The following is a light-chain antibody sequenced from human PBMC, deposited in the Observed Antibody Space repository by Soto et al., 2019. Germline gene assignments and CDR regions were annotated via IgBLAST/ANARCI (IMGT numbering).Light chain of an antibody. Sequence: DIQMTQSLSSLSASVGDRVTITCRASQSISNSLSWYQQKPGKAPNFLIYVASTLQSGVPSRFSGSGSGTDFTLTISSLQPEDVATYYCQQTFSPPYTFGQGTKAEIK. CDR3: QQTFSPPYT. J-gene: IGKJ2*01. CDR1: QSISNS. V-gene: IGKV1-39*01. CDR2: VAS.